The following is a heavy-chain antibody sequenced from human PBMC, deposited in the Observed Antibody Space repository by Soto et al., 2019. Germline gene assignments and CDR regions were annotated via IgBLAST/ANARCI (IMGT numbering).Heavy chain of an antibody. Sequence: SVKVSCKASGGTFSSYAIGWVRQAPGQGLEWMGGIIPIFGTANYAQKFQGRVTITTDESTSTAYMELSSLRSEDTAVYYCARDSRDLEVGELSYYYGMDVWGQGTTVNVSS. CDR2: IIPIFGTA. J-gene: IGHJ6*02. D-gene: IGHD3-10*01. CDR1: GGTFSSYA. V-gene: IGHV1-69*05. CDR3: ARDSRDLEVGELSYYYGMDV.